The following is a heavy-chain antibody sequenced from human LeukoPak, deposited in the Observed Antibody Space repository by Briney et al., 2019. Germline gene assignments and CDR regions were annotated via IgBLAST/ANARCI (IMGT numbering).Heavy chain of an antibody. D-gene: IGHD4-17*01. V-gene: IGHV3-30*02. CDR2: IRYDGSNK. CDR3: AKARGWAVTTSGFDY. CDR1: GFTLSSYG. J-gene: IGHJ4*02. Sequence: GGSLRLSCPASGFTLSSYGMHWVRQPPGKGLEWVAFIRYDGSNKYYADSVKGRFTISIDNSKNTLYLQMNSLRAEDTAVYYCAKARGWAVTTSGFDYWGQGTLVTVSS.